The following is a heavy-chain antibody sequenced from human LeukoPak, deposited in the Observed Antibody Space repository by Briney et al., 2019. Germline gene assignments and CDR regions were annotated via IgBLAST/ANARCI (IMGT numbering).Heavy chain of an antibody. Sequence: GGSLRLSCAASGFTFSSYGMHWVRQAPGKGLEWVSGISWNSGSIGYADSVKGRFTISRDNAKNSLYLQMNSLRAEDTALYYCASGYSYGDSYYFDYWGQGTLVTVSS. D-gene: IGHD5-18*01. CDR3: ASGYSYGDSYYFDY. CDR2: ISWNSGSI. J-gene: IGHJ4*02. CDR1: GFTFSSYG. V-gene: IGHV3-9*01.